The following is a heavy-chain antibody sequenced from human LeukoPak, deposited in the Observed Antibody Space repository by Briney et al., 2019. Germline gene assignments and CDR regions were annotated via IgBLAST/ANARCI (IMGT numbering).Heavy chain of an antibody. D-gene: IGHD5-18*01. V-gene: IGHV3-20*04. CDR2: INWNGGST. CDR3: ARVGGYSYGSPPPFDY. Sequence: PGGSLRLSCAASGFTFDDYGMSWVRQAPGKGLEWVSGINWNGGSTGYADSVKGRFTISRDNAKNTLYLQMNSLRAEDTAVYYCARVGGYSYGSPPPFDYWGQGTLVTVSS. J-gene: IGHJ4*02. CDR1: GFTFDDYG.